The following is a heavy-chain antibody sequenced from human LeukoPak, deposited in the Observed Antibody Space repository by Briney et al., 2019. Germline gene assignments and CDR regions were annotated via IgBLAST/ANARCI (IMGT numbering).Heavy chain of an antibody. CDR3: ARGGRDGMDV. CDR2: VSAYDGST. V-gene: IGHV1-18*01. CDR1: GYSFTSYG. Sequence: ASVKVSCKASGYSFTSYGFTWVRRAPGQGLEWMGWVSAYDGSTNYAQKIRGRVTMTTDASKNTVYMELRSLRFDDTDVYYCARGGRDGMDVWGQGTTVTVSS. J-gene: IGHJ6*02. D-gene: IGHD3-10*01.